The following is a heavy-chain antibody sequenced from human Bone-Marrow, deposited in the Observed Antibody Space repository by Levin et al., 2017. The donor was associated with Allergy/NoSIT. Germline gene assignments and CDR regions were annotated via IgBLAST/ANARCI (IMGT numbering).Heavy chain of an antibody. CDR3: ARHDWGSGWFDP. CDR2: TYYRSKWYN. V-gene: IGHV6-1*01. J-gene: IGHJ5*02. D-gene: IGHD2-21*01. CDR1: GDRVSRTSAA. Sequence: SQTLSLTCAISGDRVSRTSAAWNWIRQSPSRGLEWLGRTYYRSKWYNDYAVSVKSRINVNPDTSKNQFSLQLESVTPEDTAVYYCARHDWGSGWFDPWGQGTLVIVSS.